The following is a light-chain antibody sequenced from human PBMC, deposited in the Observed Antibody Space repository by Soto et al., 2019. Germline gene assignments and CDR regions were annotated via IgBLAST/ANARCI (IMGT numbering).Light chain of an antibody. CDR1: QSVSTS. J-gene: IGKJ1*01. V-gene: IGKV3-11*01. CDR2: DAS. Sequence: EIVLTQSPATLSLSPGERATLSCRASQSVSTSLAWYQQKPGLAPRLLIYDASNRATGIPARFSGSGSGTDFTLTISSLEPEDLAVYYCQQRSNWPPTWTFGQGTKV. CDR3: QQRSNWPPTWT.